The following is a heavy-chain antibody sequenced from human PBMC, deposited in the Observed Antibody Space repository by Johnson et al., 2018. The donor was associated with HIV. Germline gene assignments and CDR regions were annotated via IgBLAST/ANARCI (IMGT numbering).Heavy chain of an antibody. V-gene: IGHV3-23*04. D-gene: IGHD2-2*01. CDR1: GFTFSSYA. CDR3: AKNQHEHRVVPAAGHAAFDI. J-gene: IGHJ3*02. CDR2: ISGSGGST. Sequence: VQVVESGGGLVQPGGSLRLSCAASGFTFSSYAMSWVRQAPGKGLEWVSAISGSGGSTYYADSVKGRFTISRDNSKNTLYLQMNSLRAEDTAVDYGAKNQHEHRVVPAAGHAAFDIWGKGQWSPSLQ.